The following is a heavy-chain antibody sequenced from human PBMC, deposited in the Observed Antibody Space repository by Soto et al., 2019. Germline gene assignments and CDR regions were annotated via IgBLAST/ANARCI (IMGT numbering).Heavy chain of an antibody. D-gene: IGHD6-13*01. CDR1: GFTFSSYA. J-gene: IGHJ5*01. Sequence: PGGSLRLSCAASGFTFSSYAMSWVRQAPGKGLEWVLIISGTGSSTYYADSVKGRFTISRDSSKNTVYVQMNSLRDQDTALYYCAKASKAAAGSYNWFDSWGQGTLVTVYS. CDR2: ISGTGSST. CDR3: AKASKAAAGSYNWFDS. V-gene: IGHV3-23*01.